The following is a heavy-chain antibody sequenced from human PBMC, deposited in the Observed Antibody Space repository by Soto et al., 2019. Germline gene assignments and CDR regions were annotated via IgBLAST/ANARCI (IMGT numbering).Heavy chain of an antibody. CDR3: ARYSNYPNWFDP. CDR2: IIPIFGTA. CDR1: GGTFSSYA. Sequence: GASVKVSCKASGGTFSSYAISWVRQAPGQGLEWMGGIIPIFGTANYAQKFQGRVTITADESTSTAYMELSSLRSEDTAVYYCARYSNYPNWFDPWGQGTLVTVSS. J-gene: IGHJ5*02. D-gene: IGHD4-4*01. V-gene: IGHV1-69*13.